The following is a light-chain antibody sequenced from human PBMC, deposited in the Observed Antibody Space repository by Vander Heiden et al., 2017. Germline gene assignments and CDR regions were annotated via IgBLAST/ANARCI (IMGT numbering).Light chain of an antibody. CDR2: AAS. CDR1: QGISSY. V-gene: IGKV1-8*01. J-gene: IGKJ2*01. Sequence: AIRMTQSPSSFTASTGDRVTIPCRASQGISSYLAWYQQKPGKAPKLLIYAASTLQSGVPSRFSGSGSGTDLTLTISCLQSEDFATYYCQQYYSYPQYTFGQRTKLEIK. CDR3: QQYYSYPQYT.